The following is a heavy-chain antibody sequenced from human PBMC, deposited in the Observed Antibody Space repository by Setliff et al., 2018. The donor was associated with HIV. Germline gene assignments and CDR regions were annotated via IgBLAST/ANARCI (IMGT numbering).Heavy chain of an antibody. CDR1: GVSITSYY. J-gene: IGHJ3*02. D-gene: IGHD1-26*01. V-gene: IGHV4-59*08. CDR2: GHYSGNT. CDR3: ARWEAAQKAFDI. Sequence: PSETLSLTCTVSGVSITSYYWNWIRQPPGKGLEWIGCGHYSGNTKQTPSLRSRVTISVDTSKNQLSLTLYSVSAADTAVYYCARWEAAQKAFDIWGHGTMVTVSS.